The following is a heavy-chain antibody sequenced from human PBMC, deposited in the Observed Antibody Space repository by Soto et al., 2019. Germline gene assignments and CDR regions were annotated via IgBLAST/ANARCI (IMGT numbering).Heavy chain of an antibody. D-gene: IGHD5-18*01. CDR1: GYTFINYH. V-gene: IGHV1-18*01. CDR3: AKFTRGEMDAD. CDR2: INTYNGMT. Sequence: QVQLVQPGGEVKKPGASVTVSCKSSGYTFINYHIPSVRQAPGQGLEWMDWINTYNGMTDYAQRFRGGVTLTRDTSTTTAYMELRTLGSDDTAVYFWAKFTRGEMDADWGQGTLVTVSS. J-gene: IGHJ1*01.